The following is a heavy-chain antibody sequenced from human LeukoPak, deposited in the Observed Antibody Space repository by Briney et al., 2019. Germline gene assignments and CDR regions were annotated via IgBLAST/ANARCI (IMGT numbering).Heavy chain of an antibody. CDR1: GLHFCSYA. V-gene: IGHV3-30-3*01. J-gene: IGHJ3*01. D-gene: IGHD3/OR15-3a*01. Sequence: PGGSLRLSCAASGLHFCSYAMHCIRPAPGKGREWVAVISYDGSEKYYVDSVRGRVTISTDNTTSTRYLQMCSLRAQGTCVCFNARGLGGLTYTVSWGQG. CDR2: ISYDGSEK. CDR3: ARGLGGLTYTVS.